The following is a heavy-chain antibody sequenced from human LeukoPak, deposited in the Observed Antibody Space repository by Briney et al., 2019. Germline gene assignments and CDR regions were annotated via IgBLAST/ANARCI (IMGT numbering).Heavy chain of an antibody. CDR2: INTYTGNP. CDR1: GYTFTSYA. J-gene: IGHJ4*02. Sequence: GASVKVSCKASGYTFTSYAMNWVRQAPGQGLEWMGWINTYTGNPTYAQGFTGRFVFSLDTSVSTAYLQISSLKAEDTAVYYCARGGNSGSYWGYFDYWGQGTLVTVSS. CDR3: ARGGNSGSYWGYFDY. D-gene: IGHD1-26*01. V-gene: IGHV7-4-1*02.